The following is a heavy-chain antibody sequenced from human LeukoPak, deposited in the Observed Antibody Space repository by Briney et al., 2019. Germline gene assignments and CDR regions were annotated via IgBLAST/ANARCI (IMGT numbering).Heavy chain of an antibody. CDR3: ARVGNNNYALYFDS. V-gene: IGHV4-59*01. J-gene: IGHJ4*02. Sequence: SETLSLTCTVSGGSISSYYWSWIRQPPGKGLEWIGYIYYSGSTNYNPSLKSRVTISVDTSKNQFSLKLSSVTAADTAVYYCARVGNNNYALYFDSWGQGTLVTVSS. CDR1: GGSISSYY. D-gene: IGHD4-11*01. CDR2: IYYSGST.